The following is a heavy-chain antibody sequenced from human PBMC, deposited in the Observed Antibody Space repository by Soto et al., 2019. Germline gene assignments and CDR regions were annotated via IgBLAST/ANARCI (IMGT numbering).Heavy chain of an antibody. CDR3: ARLFYYDSSGYSAPAFDI. Sequence: SQTLSLTCAISGDSVSSNSAAWNWIRQSPSRDLEWLGRTYYRSKWYNDYAVSVKSRITINPDTSKNQFSLQLNSVTPEDTAVYYCARLFYYDSSGYSAPAFDIWGQGTMVTVSS. D-gene: IGHD3-22*01. J-gene: IGHJ3*02. V-gene: IGHV6-1*01. CDR2: TYYRSKWYN. CDR1: GDSVSSNSAA.